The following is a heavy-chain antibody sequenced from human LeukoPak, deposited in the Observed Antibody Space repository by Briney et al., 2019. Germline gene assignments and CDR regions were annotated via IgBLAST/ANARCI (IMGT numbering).Heavy chain of an antibody. D-gene: IGHD3-10*01. V-gene: IGHV4-30-2*01. CDR3: GRVCGSGSYFDY. Sequence: SQTLSLTCAVSGASISSGTFSWSWIRQPPGKGLEWIGYMYHSGTTSYNPSLRSRVTLSVDRSKNQFSLRLSSVTAADTSVYYLGRVCGSGSYFDYLGQGTLVTVSS. CDR1: GASISSGTFS. CDR2: MYHSGTT. J-gene: IGHJ4*02.